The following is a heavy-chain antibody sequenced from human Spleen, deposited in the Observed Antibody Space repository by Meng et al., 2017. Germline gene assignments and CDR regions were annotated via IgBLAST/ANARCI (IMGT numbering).Heavy chain of an antibody. CDR2: INHSGST. CDR3: ARAEVTFDY. CDR1: GGSFSDYY. Sequence: GSLRLSCVVSGGSFSDYYWSWIRQPPGKGLEWIGEINHSGSTNYNPSLESRATISVDTSQNNLSLKLSSVTAADSAVYYCARAEVTFDYWGQGTLVTVSS. D-gene: IGHD2-21*02. J-gene: IGHJ4*02. V-gene: IGHV4-34*01.